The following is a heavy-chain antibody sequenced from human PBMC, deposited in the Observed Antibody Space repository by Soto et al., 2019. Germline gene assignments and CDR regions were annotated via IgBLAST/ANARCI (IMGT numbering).Heavy chain of an antibody. CDR2: INHSGST. Sequence: SETLSLTCAVYGGSFSGYYWTWIRQPPGTGLEWIGEINHSGSTNYNPSLRSRVTISVDTSKNQFSLKLTSVTAADAAVYYCARDKITGLFDYWGQGTLVTVSS. V-gene: IGHV4-34*01. J-gene: IGHJ4*02. CDR3: ARDKITGLFDY. D-gene: IGHD2-8*02. CDR1: GGSFSGYY.